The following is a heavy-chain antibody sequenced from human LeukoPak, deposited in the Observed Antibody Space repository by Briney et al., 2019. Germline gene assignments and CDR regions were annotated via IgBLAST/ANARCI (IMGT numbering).Heavy chain of an antibody. CDR2: IYTCRIT. CDR1: GFTVSSNY. J-gene: IGHJ4*02. Sequence: GGSLRLSCAASGFTVSSNYMSWVRHAPGKGLEWVSLIYTCRITYFADSVKGRFTISRDNSKNTLYLQMNSLRAEDTVVYYCVRDLYGDYPWDYWGQGTLVTVSS. V-gene: IGHV3-66*03. D-gene: IGHD4-17*01. CDR3: VRDLYGDYPWDY.